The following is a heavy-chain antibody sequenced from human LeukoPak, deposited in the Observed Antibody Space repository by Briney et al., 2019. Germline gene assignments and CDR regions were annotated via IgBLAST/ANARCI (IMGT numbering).Heavy chain of an antibody. D-gene: IGHD5-24*01. CDR3: ARGLGWKVATMGLLFMDV. V-gene: IGHV4-34*01. Sequence: KPSETLSLTCGVYGGSFSGYDWSWVRQPPGKGLEWIGEINDGGDTNYNPSLKSRVTMSVDTSKNHFSLEVRSMTAADTAVYYCARGLGWKVATMGLLFMDVWGEGTTVTVSS. CDR2: INDGGDT. CDR1: GGSFSGYD. J-gene: IGHJ6*03.